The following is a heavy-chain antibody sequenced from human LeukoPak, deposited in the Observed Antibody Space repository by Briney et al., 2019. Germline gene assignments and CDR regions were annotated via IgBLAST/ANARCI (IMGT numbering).Heavy chain of an antibody. V-gene: IGHV3-23*01. D-gene: IGHD2-21*02. CDR3: AKSDCGGDCHLLDY. CDR2: FGGSGGTI. Sequence: GGSLRLSCAASGFTFSTYAMSWVRQAPGKGLEWVSHFGGSGGTIYYADSVKGRFTISRDNSKNTLYLQMNSLRAEDTAVYYCAKSDCGGDCHLLDYWRQGTMVAVSS. J-gene: IGHJ4*02. CDR1: GFTFSTYA.